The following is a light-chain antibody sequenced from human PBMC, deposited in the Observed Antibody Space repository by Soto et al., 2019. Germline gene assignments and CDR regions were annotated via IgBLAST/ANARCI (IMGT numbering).Light chain of an antibody. CDR3: AAWDDSLSGWV. CDR2: SNN. J-gene: IGLJ3*02. CDR1: SSNIRINT. V-gene: IGLV1-44*01. Sequence: QSVLTQPPSASGTPGQRVSISCSGSSSNIRINTVNWYQQLPGTAPKLLIDSNNERPSGVPDRFSGSRSGTSASLAISGLQSADEADYYCAAWDDSLSGWVFGGGTKLTVL.